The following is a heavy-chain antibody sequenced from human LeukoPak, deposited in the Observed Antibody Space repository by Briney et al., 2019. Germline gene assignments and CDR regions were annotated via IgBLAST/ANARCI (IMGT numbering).Heavy chain of an antibody. Sequence: GGSLRLSCAVSGLTFSSAWMTWVRQAPGRGLEWVATINQDGSKKSSVDSVKGRFTISRDNAKNSLYLQMNSLRAEDTAVYYCARDSGYNTFDYWGQGTLVAVSS. CDR3: ARDSGYNTFDY. V-gene: IGHV3-7*01. D-gene: IGHD1-14*01. CDR2: INQDGSKK. J-gene: IGHJ4*02. CDR1: GLTFSSAW.